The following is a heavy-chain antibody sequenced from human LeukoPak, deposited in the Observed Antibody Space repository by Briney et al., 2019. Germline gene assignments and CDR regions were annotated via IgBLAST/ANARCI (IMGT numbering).Heavy chain of an antibody. J-gene: IGHJ4*02. CDR1: GGSFSGYY. Sequence: PSETLSLTCAVYGGSFSGYYWSWIRQPPGKGLEWIGEINHSGSTNYNPSLKSRVTISLDTSKNHFSLKLSSVTAADTAVYYCARVDDSSGYDPFDYWGQGTLVTVSS. CDR3: ARVDDSSGYDPFDY. D-gene: IGHD3-22*01. V-gene: IGHV4-34*01. CDR2: INHSGST.